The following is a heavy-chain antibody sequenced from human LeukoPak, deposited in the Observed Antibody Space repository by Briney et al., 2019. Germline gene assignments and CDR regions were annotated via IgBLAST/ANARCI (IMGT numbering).Heavy chain of an antibody. J-gene: IGHJ3*02. CDR3: ARRPTYYYGSGSYWLGAFDI. CDR2: ISLSSTAI. V-gene: IGHV3-48*01. D-gene: IGHD3-10*01. CDR1: GFIFSTYN. Sequence: GGSLRLSCATSGFIFSTYNMNWVRQAPGKGLEWVSYISLSSTAIYYADSVKGRFTVSRDNAKNSLYLQMNSLRAEDTAVYYCARRPTYYYGSGSYWLGAFDIWGQGTMVTVSS.